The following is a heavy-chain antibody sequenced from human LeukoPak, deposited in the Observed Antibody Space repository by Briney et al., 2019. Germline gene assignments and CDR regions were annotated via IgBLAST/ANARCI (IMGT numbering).Heavy chain of an antibody. V-gene: IGHV1-18*01. D-gene: IGHD2-15*01. CDR3: ARTPEKHIDY. CDR1: DYIFTVYN. Sequence: ASVTVSFKTSDYIFTVYNITWVRRAPGQGLEWMGRFSVDTGHTDFARNFQDRVTTTADTSTTTPYMELKSLRTDDTAAYYCARTPEKHIDYWGQGTLVTVSS. J-gene: IGHJ4*02. CDR2: FSVDTGHT.